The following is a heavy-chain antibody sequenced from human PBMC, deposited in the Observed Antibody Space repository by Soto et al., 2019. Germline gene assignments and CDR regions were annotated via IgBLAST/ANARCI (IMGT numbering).Heavy chain of an antibody. Sequence: SETLSLTCAVSGDSFRSSDYYWGWIRRPPNKGLEWIGSMHYSGSTFYNPSLKSRVTISVDTSKNQFSLKLTSVTAADTAVYYCARPGYSSSWYWFDPWGQGTLVTVST. CDR2: MHYSGST. J-gene: IGHJ5*02. CDR3: ARPGYSSSWYWFDP. V-gene: IGHV4-39*01. D-gene: IGHD6-13*01. CDR1: GDSFRSSDYY.